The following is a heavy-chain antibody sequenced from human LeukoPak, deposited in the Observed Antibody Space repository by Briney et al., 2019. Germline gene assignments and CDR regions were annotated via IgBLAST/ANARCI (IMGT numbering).Heavy chain of an antibody. J-gene: IGHJ4*02. V-gene: IGHV1-2*02. CDR1: GYTFTGYY. Sequence: ASVKVSCKASGYTFTGYYMHWVRQAPGQGLEWMGWINPNSGGTNNAQKFQGRVTMTRDTSISTAYMELSRLRSDDTAVYYCARDLNRQDDYGAYWGQGTLVTVSS. CDR3: ARDLNRQDDYGAY. CDR2: INPNSGGT.